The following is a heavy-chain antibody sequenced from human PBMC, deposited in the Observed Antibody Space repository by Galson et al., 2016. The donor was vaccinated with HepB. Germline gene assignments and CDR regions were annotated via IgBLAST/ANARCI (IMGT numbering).Heavy chain of an antibody. Sequence: SLRLSCAASGFTFSIHDMHWVRQAPGKGLEWVSAIETAGDTYYPDSVKGRFTISRENAKNSLYLQMNSLRAGDTAVYYCARNGRRNYGDYGRFDYWGQGTLVTGSS. D-gene: IGHD4-17*01. CDR3: ARNGRRNYGDYGRFDY. CDR1: GFTFSIHD. J-gene: IGHJ4*02. CDR2: IETAGDT. V-gene: IGHV3-13*01.